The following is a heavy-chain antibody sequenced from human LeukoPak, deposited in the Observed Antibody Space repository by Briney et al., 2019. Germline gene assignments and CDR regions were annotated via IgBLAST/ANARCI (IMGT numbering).Heavy chain of an antibody. J-gene: IGHJ4*02. V-gene: IGHV4-30-2*02. Sequence: PSETLSLTCAVSGGSISSGGYSWSWIRQPPGKGLEWIGYIYHSGSTYYNPSLKSRVTISVDRSKNQFSLKLSSVTAADTAVYYCARDSGSYRNFDYWGQGTLVTVSS. CDR1: GGSISSGGYS. CDR3: ARDSGSYRNFDY. CDR2: IYHSGST. D-gene: IGHD1-26*01.